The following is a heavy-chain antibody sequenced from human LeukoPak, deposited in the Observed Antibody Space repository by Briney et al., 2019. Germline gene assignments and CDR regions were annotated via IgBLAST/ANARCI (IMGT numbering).Heavy chain of an antibody. CDR1: GFTFSSYG. D-gene: IGHD2-15*01. Sequence: GGSLRLSCAASGFTFSSYGMHWVRQAPGKGLEWVSTISTGGGSTYYADSVKGRFTISGDNSKSTLYLQINGLRGDDTAVYYCAKSGGQWGQGTLVTVSS. V-gene: IGHV3-23*01. CDR3: AKSGGQ. J-gene: IGHJ4*02. CDR2: ISTGGGST.